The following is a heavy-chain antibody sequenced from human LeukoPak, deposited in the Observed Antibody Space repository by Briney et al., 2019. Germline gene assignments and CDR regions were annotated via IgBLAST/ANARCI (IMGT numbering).Heavy chain of an antibody. CDR3: TRDSRKTASRYYYDSSGSVLDY. D-gene: IGHD3-22*01. Sequence: GGSLRLSCTVSGFTFGDYAMSWFRQAPGKGLEWVGFIRSKAYGGTTEYAASVKGRFTISRDDSKSIAYLQMNSLKTEDAAVYYCTRDSRKTASRYYYDSSGSVLDYWGQGTLVTVSS. J-gene: IGHJ4*02. CDR2: IRSKAYGGTT. CDR1: GFTFGDYA. V-gene: IGHV3-49*03.